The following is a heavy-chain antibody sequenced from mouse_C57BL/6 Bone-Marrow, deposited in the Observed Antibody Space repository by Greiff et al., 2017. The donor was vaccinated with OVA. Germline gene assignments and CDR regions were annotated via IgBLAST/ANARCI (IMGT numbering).Heavy chain of an antibody. CDR2: IWRGGST. CDR1: GFSLTSYG. Sequence: QVQLQQSGPGLVQPSQSLSITCTVSGFSLTSYGVHWVRQSPGKGLEWLGVIWRGGSTDYNAAFMSRLSITKDNSKSQVFFKMNSLQADDTAIYYCAKGGYPLYWYFDVWGTGTTVTVSS. J-gene: IGHJ1*03. CDR3: AKGGYPLYWYFDV. D-gene: IGHD2-2*01. V-gene: IGHV2-5*01.